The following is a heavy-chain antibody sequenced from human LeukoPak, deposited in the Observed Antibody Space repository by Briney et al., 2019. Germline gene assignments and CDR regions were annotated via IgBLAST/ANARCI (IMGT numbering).Heavy chain of an antibody. CDR2: ISGSGGST. D-gene: IGHD3-10*01. CDR1: GFTFSSYA. J-gene: IGHJ4*02. CDR3: ARSVRGSGSPTEFDY. V-gene: IGHV3-23*01. Sequence: GGSLRLSCAASGFTFSSYAMSWVRQAPGKGLEWVSAISGSGGSTYYADSVKGRFTISRDNSKNTLYLQMNSLRAEDTAVYYCARSVRGSGSPTEFDYWGQGTLVTVSS.